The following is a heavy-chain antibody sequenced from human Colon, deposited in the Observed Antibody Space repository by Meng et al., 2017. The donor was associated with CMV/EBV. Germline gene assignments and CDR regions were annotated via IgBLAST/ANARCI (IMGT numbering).Heavy chain of an antibody. D-gene: IGHD3-10*01. Sequence: GESLKISCAASGFTFSSYAMSWVRQAPGKGLEWVSAISGSGGSTYYADSVKGRFTISRDNSKNSSSLHMNSLRAEDTATYYCARGGSRSYFFDNWGQGTLVTVSS. CDR3: ARGGSRSYFFDN. V-gene: IGHV3-23*01. J-gene: IGHJ4*02. CDR2: ISGSGGST. CDR1: GFTFSSYA.